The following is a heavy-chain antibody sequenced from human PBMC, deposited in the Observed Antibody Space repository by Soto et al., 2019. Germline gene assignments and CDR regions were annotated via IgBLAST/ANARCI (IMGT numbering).Heavy chain of an antibody. CDR3: ARDLGDGGYKQEYNWFDP. CDR2: IIPIFGTA. D-gene: IGHD5-12*01. Sequence: GASVKVSCKASGGTFSSYAISWVRQAPGQGLEWMGGIIPIFGTANYAQKFQGRVTITADKSTSTAYMELSSLRSEDTAVYYCARDLGDGGYKQEYNWFDPWGQGTLVTVSS. J-gene: IGHJ5*02. CDR1: GGTFSSYA. V-gene: IGHV1-69*06.